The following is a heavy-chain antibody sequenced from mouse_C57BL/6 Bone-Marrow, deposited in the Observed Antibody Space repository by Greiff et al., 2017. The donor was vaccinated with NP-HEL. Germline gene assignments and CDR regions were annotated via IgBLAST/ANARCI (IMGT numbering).Heavy chain of an antibody. J-gene: IGHJ2*01. CDR2: IYPRSGNT. CDR3: AREGANWDEGFDY. Sequence: VQLQESGAELARPGASVKLSCKASGYTFTSYGISWVKQRTGQGLEWIGEIYPRSGNTYYNEKFKGKATLTADKSSSTAYMELRSLTSEDSAVYFCAREGANWDEGFDYWGQGTTLTVSS. V-gene: IGHV1-81*01. CDR1: GYTFTSYG. D-gene: IGHD4-1*01.